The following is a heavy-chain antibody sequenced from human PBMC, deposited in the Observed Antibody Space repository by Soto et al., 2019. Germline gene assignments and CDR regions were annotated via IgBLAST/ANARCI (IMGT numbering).Heavy chain of an antibody. CDR3: ARQAVGLLFGELSSYYYGMDV. CDR2: IYYSGST. V-gene: IGHV4-59*08. D-gene: IGHD3-10*01. J-gene: IGHJ6*02. Sequence: LSLTCTVSGGSISSYYWSWIRQPPGKGLEWIGYIYYSGSTNYNPSLKSRVTISVDTSKNQFSLKLSSVTAADTAVYYCARQAVGLLFGELSSYYYGMDVWGQRTTVTGSS. CDR1: GGSISSYY.